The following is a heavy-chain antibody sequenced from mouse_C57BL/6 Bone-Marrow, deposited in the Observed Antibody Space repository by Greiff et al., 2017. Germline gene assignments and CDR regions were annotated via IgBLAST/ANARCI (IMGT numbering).Heavy chain of an antibody. V-gene: IGHV1-7*01. CDR2: INPSSGYT. J-gene: IGHJ2*01. CDR3: ASWVYDGYHYFDY. Sequence: VQLQQSGAELAKPGASVKLSCKASGYTFTSYWMHWVKQRPGQGLEWIGYINPSSGYTKYNQKFKDKATLTADKSSSTAYMQLSSLTYEDSAVYYCASWVYDGYHYFDYWGQGTTLTVSS. D-gene: IGHD2-3*01. CDR1: GYTFTSYW.